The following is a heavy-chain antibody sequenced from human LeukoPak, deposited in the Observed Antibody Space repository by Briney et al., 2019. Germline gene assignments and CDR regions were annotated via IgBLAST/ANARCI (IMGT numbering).Heavy chain of an antibody. D-gene: IGHD3-16*01. CDR1: GGSISSGSYY. V-gene: IGHV4-61*02. CDR2: IYTSGST. Sequence: SKTLSLTCTVSGGSISSGSYYWSWIRQPAGKGLEWIGRIYTSGSTNYKPSLKSRVPISVDTSKNQFSLKLSSVTAADTAVYYCARVDYVWGSSYYYYYYMDIWGKGTTVTVSS. J-gene: IGHJ6*03. CDR3: ARVDYVWGSSYYYYYYMDI.